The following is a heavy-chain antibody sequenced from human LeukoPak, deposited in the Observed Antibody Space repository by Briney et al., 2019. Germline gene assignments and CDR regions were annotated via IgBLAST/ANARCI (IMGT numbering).Heavy chain of an antibody. J-gene: IGHJ4*02. D-gene: IGHD3-3*01. Sequence: GGSLRLSCAASGFTVSSNYMSWVRQAPGKGLEWVSVIYSGGSTYYADSVKGRFTISRDNSKNTLYLQMNSLRAEDTAVYYCARVAGGFGVVIQYYFDYWAREPWSPSPQ. CDR1: GFTVSSNY. CDR2: IYSGGST. CDR3: ARVAGGFGVVIQYYFDY. V-gene: IGHV3-53*01.